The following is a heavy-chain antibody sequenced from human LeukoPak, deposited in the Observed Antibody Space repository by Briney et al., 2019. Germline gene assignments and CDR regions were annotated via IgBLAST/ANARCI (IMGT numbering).Heavy chain of an antibody. V-gene: IGHV4-38-2*02. CDR2: IYHSGNT. Sequence: SETLSLTCTVSGYSISTSYYWGWIRQPPGKGLEWIGSIYHSGNTYYNPSLKSRVTISVDTSKNQFSLKLSSVTAADTAVYYCARRPKQWLARGYYFDYWGQGTLVTVSS. D-gene: IGHD6-19*01. CDR3: ARRPKQWLARGYYFDY. CDR1: GYSISTSYY. J-gene: IGHJ4*02.